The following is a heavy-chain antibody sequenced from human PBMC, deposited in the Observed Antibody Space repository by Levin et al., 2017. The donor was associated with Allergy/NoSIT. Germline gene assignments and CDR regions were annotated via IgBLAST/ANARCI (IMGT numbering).Heavy chain of an antibody. CDR1: GFTFGDYA. Sequence: KTGGSLRLSCTASGFTFGDYAMSWFRQAPGKGLEWVGFIRSKAYGGTTEYAASVKGRFTISRDDSKSIAYLQMNSLKTEDTAVYYCTRDPYPYDYVWGSYRAAAFDSWGQGTMVTVSS. J-gene: IGHJ3*02. V-gene: IGHV3-49*05. D-gene: IGHD3-16*02. CDR3: TRDPYPYDYVWGSYRAAAFDS. CDR2: IRSKAYGGTT.